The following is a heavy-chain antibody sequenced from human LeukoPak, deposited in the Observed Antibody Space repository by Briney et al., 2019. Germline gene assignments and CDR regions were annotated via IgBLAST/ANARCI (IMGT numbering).Heavy chain of an antibody. D-gene: IGHD6-19*01. V-gene: IGHV4-59*01. CDR1: GGSISSYY. CDR2: IYYSGST. Sequence: SETLSLTCTVSGGSISSYYWSWIRQPPGKGLEWIGYIYYSGSTNYNPSLKSRVTISVDTSKNQFSLKLSSVTAADTAVYYCARVGSGWYADYWGQGTLVTVSS. J-gene: IGHJ4*02. CDR3: ARVGSGWYADY.